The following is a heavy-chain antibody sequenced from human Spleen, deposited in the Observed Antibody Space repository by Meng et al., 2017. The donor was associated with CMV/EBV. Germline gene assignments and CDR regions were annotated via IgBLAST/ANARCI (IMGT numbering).Heavy chain of an antibody. J-gene: IGHJ4*02. D-gene: IGHD3-3*01. Sequence: GGSLRLSCTASGFTFGDYAMSWVRQAPGKGLEWVGFIRSKAYGGTTEYAASVKGRFTISRDDSKSIAYLQMNSLKTEDTAVYYCTGRYYDFWSGYHDYWGQGTLVTVSS. V-gene: IGHV3-49*04. CDR1: GFTFGDYA. CDR3: TGRYYDFWSGYHDY. CDR2: IRSKAYGGTT.